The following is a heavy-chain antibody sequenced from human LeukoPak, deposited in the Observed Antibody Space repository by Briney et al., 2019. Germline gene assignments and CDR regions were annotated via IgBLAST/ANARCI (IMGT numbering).Heavy chain of an antibody. CDR1: GFTFSSYG. J-gene: IGHJ4*02. CDR3: AKDRYSGYGDLDY. D-gene: IGHD5-12*01. Sequence: GRSLRLSCAASGFTFSSYGMHWVRQAPGKGLEWVAVISYDGSNKYYADSVKGRFTISRDNSKNTLYLQMNSLRAEDTAVYYCAKDRYSGYGDLDYWGQGTLVTVSS. V-gene: IGHV3-30*18. CDR2: ISYDGSNK.